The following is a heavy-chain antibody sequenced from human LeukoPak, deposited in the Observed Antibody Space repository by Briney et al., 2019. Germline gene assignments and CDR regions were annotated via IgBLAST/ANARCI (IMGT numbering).Heavy chain of an antibody. CDR1: GYTFTSYD. CDR3: ARTTGETYYDSSGYDAFDI. Sequence: GASVKVSCKASGYTFTSYDINWVRQATGQGLEWMGWMNPNSGNTGYAQKFQGRVTMTRNTSISTAYMELSSLRSDDTAVYYCARTTGETYYDSSGYDAFDIWGQGTMVTVSS. D-gene: IGHD3-22*01. CDR2: MNPNSGNT. V-gene: IGHV1-8*01. J-gene: IGHJ3*02.